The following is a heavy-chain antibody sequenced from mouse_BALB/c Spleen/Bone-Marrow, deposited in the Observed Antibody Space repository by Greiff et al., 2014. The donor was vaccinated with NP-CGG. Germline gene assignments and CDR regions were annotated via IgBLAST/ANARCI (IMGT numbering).Heavy chain of an antibody. CDR1: GYSFTDYN. CDR3: ARGGYGRGFAY. D-gene: IGHD1-2*01. V-gene: IGHV1S135*01. CDR2: LDPYNGGT. J-gene: IGHJ3*01. Sequence: EVQLQQPGPELVKPGASVKVSCRASGYSFTDYNMYWVKQSHGKSLEWIGYLDPYNGGTTYNQKFKGKATLTVDKSSITAFMHLNGLTSEDSAVYYCARGGYGRGFAYWSQGTLVTVSA.